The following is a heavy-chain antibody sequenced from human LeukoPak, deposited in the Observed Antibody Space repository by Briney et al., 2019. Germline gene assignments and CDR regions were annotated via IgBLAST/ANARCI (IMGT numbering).Heavy chain of an antibody. CDR2: ISSSGTYT. CDR1: GLSFSLYY. CDR3: GRGHNGGGWIGDV. V-gene: IGHV3-21*01. Sequence: GGSLRLSCAASGLSFSLYYMNWVRQAPGKGLEWVSGISSSGTYTYYADWLRGRFTISRDNANNSLYLQMNSLRAEDTAVYYCGRGHNGGGWIGDVWGQGTTVTVSS. J-gene: IGHJ6*02. D-gene: IGHD3-16*01.